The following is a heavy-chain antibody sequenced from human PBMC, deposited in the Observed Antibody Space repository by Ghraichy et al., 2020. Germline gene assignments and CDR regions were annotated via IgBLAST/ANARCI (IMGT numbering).Heavy chain of an antibody. CDR1: GGSISTYY. V-gene: IGHV4-59*01. J-gene: IGHJ6*02. Sequence: SETLFLTCTISGGSISTYYWSWIRQPPGKGLEWIGNIYYSGSTNYSPSLKSRVTISVDTSKNQFSLKLSSVTAADTAVYYCARRGRVLSYFAMDVWGQGTTVTVSS. CDR2: IYYSGST. D-gene: IGHD3-10*01. CDR3: ARRGRVLSYFAMDV.